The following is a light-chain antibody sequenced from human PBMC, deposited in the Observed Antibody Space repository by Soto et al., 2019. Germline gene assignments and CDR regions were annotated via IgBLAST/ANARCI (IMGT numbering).Light chain of an antibody. CDR3: QQYNNWPPLT. Sequence: DIVMTQSPATLSVSPGERAILSCRASKSVNNNLAWYQQKPGQAPRLLIYGASSRATGIPARFSGSGSGTEFTLSISSLQSEDFAIYYCQQYNNWPPLTFGGGTKVEIK. J-gene: IGKJ4*01. CDR2: GAS. CDR1: KSVNNN. V-gene: IGKV3-15*01.